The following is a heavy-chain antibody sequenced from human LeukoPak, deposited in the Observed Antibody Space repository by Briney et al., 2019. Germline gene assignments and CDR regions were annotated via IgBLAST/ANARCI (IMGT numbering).Heavy chain of an antibody. Sequence: SETLSLTCAVYGGSFSGYYWSWIRQPPGKGLEWIGEINHSGSTNYNPSLKSRVTISVDTSKNQFSLKLSSVTAADTAVYYCARGRVHRGAPYILTGLPDYWGQGTLVTVSS. J-gene: IGHJ4*02. CDR3: ARGRVHRGAPYILTGLPDY. V-gene: IGHV4-34*01. CDR2: INHSGST. D-gene: IGHD3-9*01. CDR1: GGSFSGYY.